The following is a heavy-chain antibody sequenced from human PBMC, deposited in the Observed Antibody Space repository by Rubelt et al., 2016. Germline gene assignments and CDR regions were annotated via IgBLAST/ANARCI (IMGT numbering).Heavy chain of an antibody. V-gene: IGHV3-30*03. CDR1: GFTFSSYG. CDR2: ISYDGSNK. CDR3: AREVVSSSWLLYFDY. D-gene: IGHD6-13*01. J-gene: IGHJ4*02. Sequence: VQLVESGGGLVQPGGSLRLSCAASGFTFSSYGMHWVRQAPGKGLEWVAVISYDGSNKYYADSVKGRFTISRDNSKNTLYLQMNSLRAEDTAVYYCAREVVSSSWLLYFDYWGQGTLVTVSS.